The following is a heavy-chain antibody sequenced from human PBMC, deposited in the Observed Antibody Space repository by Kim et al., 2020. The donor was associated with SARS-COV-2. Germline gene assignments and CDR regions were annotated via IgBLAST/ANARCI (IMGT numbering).Heavy chain of an antibody. V-gene: IGHV4-39*07. J-gene: IGHJ6*02. CDR2: IYYSGST. Sequence: SETLSLTCTVSGGSISSSSYYWGWIRQPPGKGLEWIGSIYYSGSTYYNPSLKSRVTISVDTSKNQFSLKLSSVTAADTAVYYCARDRRAVAAGGMDVWGQGTTATVSS. D-gene: IGHD6-19*01. CDR3: ARDRRAVAAGGMDV. CDR1: GGSISSSSYY.